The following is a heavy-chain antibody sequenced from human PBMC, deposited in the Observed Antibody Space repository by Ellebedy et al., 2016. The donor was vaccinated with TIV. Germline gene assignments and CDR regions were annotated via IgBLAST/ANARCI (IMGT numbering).Heavy chain of an antibody. CDR2: ISYSGDLM. D-gene: IGHD6-13*01. V-gene: IGHV3-11*01. CDR3: ARHGVIAAAGASDY. CDR1: GFTFSGYY. J-gene: IGHJ4*02. Sequence: PGGSLRLSCAASGFTFSGYYMSWFRQAPGKGPEWVSYISYSGDLMYYADSVKGRFTTARDNAGNSLYLQMNSLRAEDTAVYYCARHGVIAAAGASDYWGQGTLVIVSS.